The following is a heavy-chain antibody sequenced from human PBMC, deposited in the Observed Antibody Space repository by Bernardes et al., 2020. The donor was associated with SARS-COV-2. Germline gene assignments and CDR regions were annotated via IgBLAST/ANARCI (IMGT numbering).Heavy chain of an antibody. CDR3: ASFFYGSGSYYNEPYYYYYGMDV. J-gene: IGHJ6*02. D-gene: IGHD3-10*01. CDR1: GFTFSSYS. Sequence: GGSLRLSCAASGFTFSSYSMNWVRQAPGKGLEWVSYISSSSSTIYYADSVKGRFTISRDNAKNSLYLQMNSLRAEDTAVYYCASFFYGSGSYYNEPYYYYYGMDVWGQGTTVTVSS. V-gene: IGHV3-48*01. CDR2: ISSSSSTI.